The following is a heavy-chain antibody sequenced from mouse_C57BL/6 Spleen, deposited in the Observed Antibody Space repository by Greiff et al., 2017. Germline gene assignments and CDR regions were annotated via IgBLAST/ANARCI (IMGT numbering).Heavy chain of an antibody. D-gene: IGHD2-4*01. V-gene: IGHV5-9-1*02. CDR2: ISSGGDYI. Sequence: EVMLVESGEGLVKPGGSLKLSCAASGFTFSSYAMSWVRQTPEKRLEWVAYISSGGDYIYYADTVKGRFTISRDNARNTLYLQMSSLKSEDTAMYYCTRADDYDGGGYAMDYWGQGTSVTVSS. J-gene: IGHJ4*01. CDR3: TRADDYDGGGYAMDY. CDR1: GFTFSSYA.